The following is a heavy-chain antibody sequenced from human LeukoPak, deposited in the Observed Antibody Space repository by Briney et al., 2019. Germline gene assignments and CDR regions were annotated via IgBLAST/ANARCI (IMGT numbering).Heavy chain of an antibody. V-gene: IGHV3-7*01. CDR3: ARKKVSYYDFWSGYPNDAFDI. CDR1: GFTFSSYW. D-gene: IGHD3-3*01. J-gene: IGHJ3*02. CDR2: IKQDGSEK. Sequence: QPGGSLRLSCAASGFTFSSYWMSWVRQAPGKGLEWVANIKQDGSEKYYVDSVKGRFTISRDNAKNSLYPQMNSLRAEDTAVYYCARKKVSYYDFWSGYPNDAFDIWGQGTMVTVSS.